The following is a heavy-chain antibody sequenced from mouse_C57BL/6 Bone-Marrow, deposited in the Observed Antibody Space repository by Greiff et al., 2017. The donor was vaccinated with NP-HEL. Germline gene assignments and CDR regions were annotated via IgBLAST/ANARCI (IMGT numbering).Heavy chain of an antibody. CDR2: IFPGSGST. J-gene: IGHJ1*03. CDR1: GYTFTDYY. V-gene: IGHV1-75*01. CDR3: ARPYYYGSSSYWYFDV. D-gene: IGHD1-1*01. Sequence: VQLQQSGPELVKPGASVKISCKASGYTFTDYYINWVKQRPGQGLEWIGWIFPGSGSTYYNEKFKGKATLTVDKSSSTAYMLLSSLTSEDSAVYFCARPYYYGSSSYWYFDVWGTGTTVTVSS.